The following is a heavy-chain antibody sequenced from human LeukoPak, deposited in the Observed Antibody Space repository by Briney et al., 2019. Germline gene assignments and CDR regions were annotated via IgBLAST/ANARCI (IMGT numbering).Heavy chain of an antibody. CDR2: IYYSGST. J-gene: IGHJ5*02. V-gene: IGHV4-59*01. Sequence: SETLSLTCTVSGGSISSYYWSWIRQPPGKGLEWSGYIYYSGSTTYNPSPKSRVTLSVDTSKNQFSLKLSSVTAADTAVYYCARVAVPAAISSYNWFDPWGQGTLVTVSS. D-gene: IGHD2-2*02. CDR3: ARVAVPAAISSYNWFDP. CDR1: GGSISSYY.